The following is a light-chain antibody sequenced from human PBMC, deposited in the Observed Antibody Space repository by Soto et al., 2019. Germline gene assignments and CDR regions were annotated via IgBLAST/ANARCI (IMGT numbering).Light chain of an antibody. CDR2: GNN. J-gene: IGLJ2*01. V-gene: IGLV1-40*01. CDR1: SANIGAAYN. Sequence: QPVLTQPPSVSGAPGQRVTISCTGSSANIGAAYNVDWYQQLPGTAPKLLIYGNNNRPSGVPARFSGSKSGTSASLAISGLQSEDEADYYCAAWDDSFNGRGVVFGGGTKLTVL. CDR3: AAWDDSFNGRGVV.